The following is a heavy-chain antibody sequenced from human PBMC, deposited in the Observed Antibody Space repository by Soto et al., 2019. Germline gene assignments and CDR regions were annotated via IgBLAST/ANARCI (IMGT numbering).Heavy chain of an antibody. J-gene: IGHJ3*02. V-gene: IGHV1-69*13. D-gene: IGHD4-17*01. CDR2: IIPIFGTA. CDR1: GGPFSSYA. Sequence: SAKVSCKASGGPFSSYAISWVRQAPGQGLEWMGGIIPIFGTANYAQKFPGRVTITADESTSTAYMELSSLRSEDSAVYYCAWDIRSYGDSEAFDIWGQGTMVTVAS. CDR3: AWDIRSYGDSEAFDI.